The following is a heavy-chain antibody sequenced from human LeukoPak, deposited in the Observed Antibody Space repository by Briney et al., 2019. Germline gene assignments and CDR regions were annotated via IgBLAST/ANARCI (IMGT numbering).Heavy chain of an antibody. CDR1: GFTFSNYW. CDR2: INNDGSTT. V-gene: IGHV3-74*01. Sequence: GGSLRLSCAASGFTFSNYWMHWVRQAPGKGLVWVSRINNDGSTTDYADSVKGRFTISRDNSKNTLYLQMNSLRAEDTAVYYCAKSIDKYSSGWSNWFDPWGQGTLVTVSS. CDR3: AKSIDKYSSGWSNWFDP. D-gene: IGHD6-19*01. J-gene: IGHJ5*02.